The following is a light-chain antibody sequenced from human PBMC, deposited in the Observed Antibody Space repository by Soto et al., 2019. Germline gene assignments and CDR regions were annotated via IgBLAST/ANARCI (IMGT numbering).Light chain of an antibody. V-gene: IGKV1-5*03. J-gene: IGKJ4*01. CDR3: QQLNNYPRT. Sequence: DIQMTQSPSTLSASVGDRVTITCRASQSVSNWVAGYLQKPGKAPQILIYKVSSLESGVLPRLSGGQPVTEFTRTIGSLPRADFARSYCQQLNNYPRTFXGGNKL. CDR2: KVS. CDR1: QSVSNW.